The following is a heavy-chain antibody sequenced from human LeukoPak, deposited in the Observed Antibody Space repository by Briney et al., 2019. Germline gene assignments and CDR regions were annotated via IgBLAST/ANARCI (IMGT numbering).Heavy chain of an antibody. D-gene: IGHD2-2*01. CDR3: ARDLQLLWAGVY. V-gene: IGHV3-21*01. CDR2: ISSSSSYI. CDR1: GFTFSSYS. Sequence: GGSLRLSCAASGFTFSSYSMNWVRQAPGKGLEWVSSISSSSSYIYYADSVKGRFTISRDNAKNSLYLQMNSLRAEDTAVYYCARDLQLLWAGVYWSQGTLVTVSP. J-gene: IGHJ4*02.